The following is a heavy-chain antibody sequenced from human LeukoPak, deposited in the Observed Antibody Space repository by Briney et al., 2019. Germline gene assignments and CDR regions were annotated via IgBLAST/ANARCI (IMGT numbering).Heavy chain of an antibody. D-gene: IGHD2-2*01. V-gene: IGHV4-39*01. CDR2: IYYSGST. Sequence: SETLSLTCTVSGGSISSSSYYWGWIRQPPGKGLEWIGSIYYSGSTYYNPSLKSRVTISVDTSKNQFSLKLSSVTAADTAVYYCAGIDIVVVPAAPSLGVPWGQGTLVTVSS. CDR3: AGIDIVVVPAAPSLGVP. CDR1: GGSISSSSYY. J-gene: IGHJ5*02.